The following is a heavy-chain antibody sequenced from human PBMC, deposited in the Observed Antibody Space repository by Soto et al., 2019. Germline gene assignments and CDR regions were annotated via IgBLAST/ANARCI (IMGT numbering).Heavy chain of an antibody. Sequence: GGSLRLSCAASGFTFSSYDMHWVRQATGKGLEWVSAIGAAGDTYYPGSVKGRFTISRENAKNSLYLQMNSLRAEDTAVYYCARDPYSSSWLHRYGMDVWGQGTTDTVSS. CDR1: GFTFSSYD. CDR2: IGAAGDT. J-gene: IGHJ6*02. D-gene: IGHD6-13*01. V-gene: IGHV3-13*01. CDR3: ARDPYSSSWLHRYGMDV.